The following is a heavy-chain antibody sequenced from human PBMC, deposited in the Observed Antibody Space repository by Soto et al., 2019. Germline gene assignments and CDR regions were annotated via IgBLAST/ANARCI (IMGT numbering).Heavy chain of an antibody. V-gene: IGHV4-39*01. CDR2: IYYSGST. Sequence: SETLSLTCTVSGGSISSSSYYWGWIRQPPGKGLEWIGSIYYSGSTYYNPSLKSRVTISVDTSKNQFSLKLSSVTAADTAVYYCASHPMIVVAYFDYWGQGTLVTVSS. CDR1: GGSISSSSYY. D-gene: IGHD3-22*01. CDR3: ASHPMIVVAYFDY. J-gene: IGHJ4*02.